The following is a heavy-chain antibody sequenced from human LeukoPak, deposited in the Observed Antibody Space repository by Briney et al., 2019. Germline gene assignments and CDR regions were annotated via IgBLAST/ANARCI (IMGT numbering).Heavy chain of an antibody. J-gene: IGHJ3*02. D-gene: IGHD3-10*01. CDR2: IYHSGST. CDR1: GGSISSGGYY. Sequence: PSQTLSLTCTVSGGSISSGGYYWSWIRQPPGKGLEWIGYIYHSGSTYYNPSLKSRVTISVDRSKNQFSLKLSSVTAADTAVYYCAGSGGSDAFDIWGQGTMVTVSS. CDR3: AGSGGSDAFDI. V-gene: IGHV4-30-2*01.